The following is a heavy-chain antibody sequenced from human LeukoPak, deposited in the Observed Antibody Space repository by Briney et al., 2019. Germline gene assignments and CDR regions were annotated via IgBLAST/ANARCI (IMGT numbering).Heavy chain of an antibody. V-gene: IGHV3-53*01. CDR2: IYANSNT. D-gene: IGHD2-15*01. Sequence: GGSLRLSCAASGFTVSSNYMSWVRQAPGKGLDWVSVIYANSNTYYADSVKGRFTISRDKSKNTVYLQMNSLRAEDTAVYYCARAPQNVLWFHSWGQGTLVTVSS. J-gene: IGHJ5*01. CDR3: ARAPQNVLWFHS. CDR1: GFTVSSNY.